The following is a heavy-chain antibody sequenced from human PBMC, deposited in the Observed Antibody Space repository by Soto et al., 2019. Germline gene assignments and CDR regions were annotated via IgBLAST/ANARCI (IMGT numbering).Heavy chain of an antibody. V-gene: IGHV4-30-2*01. CDR1: GGSIRSGGYS. CDR2: IYHSGST. J-gene: IGHJ5*02. Sequence: SETLSLTCAVSGGSIRSGGYSWSWIRQPPGKGLEWIGYIYHSGSTYYNPSLKSRVTISVDRSKNQFSLKLSSVTAADTAVYYCARGREGDGVRGPWFGTTGGFDPWGQGTLVTVSS. D-gene: IGHD3-10*01. CDR3: ARGREGDGVRGPWFGTTGGFDP.